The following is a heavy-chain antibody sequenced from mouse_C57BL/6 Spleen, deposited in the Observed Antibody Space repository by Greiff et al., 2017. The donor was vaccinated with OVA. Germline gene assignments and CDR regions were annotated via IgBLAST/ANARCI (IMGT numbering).Heavy chain of an antibody. Sequence: EVQLQQSGPELVKPGASVKISCKASGYSFTGYYMNWVKQSPEKSLEWIGEINPSTGGTTYNQKFKAKATLTVDKSSSTAYMQLKSLTSEDSAVYYCARPVVAEDYFDYWGQGTTLTVSS. CDR3: ARPVVAEDYFDY. V-gene: IGHV1-42*01. CDR1: GYSFTGYY. CDR2: INPSTGGT. D-gene: IGHD1-1*01. J-gene: IGHJ2*01.